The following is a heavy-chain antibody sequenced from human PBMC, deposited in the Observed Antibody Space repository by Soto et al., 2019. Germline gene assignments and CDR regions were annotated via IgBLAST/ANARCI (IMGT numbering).Heavy chain of an antibody. D-gene: IGHD3-10*01. J-gene: IGHJ4*02. CDR1: GGSVSSGSYY. Sequence: SETLSLTCSVSGGSVSSGSYYWSWIRQPPGKGLEYFGYIYYSGSTNYNPSLKSRVTISIDTSKNQFSLKLSSVTAADTAVYYCAREPGNHFDYWGQGTLVTVSS. V-gene: IGHV4-61*01. CDR3: AREPGNHFDY. CDR2: IYYSGST.